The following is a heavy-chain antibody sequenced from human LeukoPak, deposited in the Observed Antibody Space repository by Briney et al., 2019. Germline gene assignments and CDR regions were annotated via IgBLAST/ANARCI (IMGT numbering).Heavy chain of an antibody. Sequence: GGSLRLSCAASGFTFSFYSMNWVRQAPGKGLEWVAFIRYDGSNKYYADSVKGRFTISRDNSKNTLYLQMNSLRAEDTAVYYCAKVGYYGSGSRPYYMDVWGKGTTVTVSS. J-gene: IGHJ6*03. CDR1: GFTFSFYS. D-gene: IGHD3-10*01. CDR2: IRYDGSNK. CDR3: AKVGYYGSGSRPYYMDV. V-gene: IGHV3-30*02.